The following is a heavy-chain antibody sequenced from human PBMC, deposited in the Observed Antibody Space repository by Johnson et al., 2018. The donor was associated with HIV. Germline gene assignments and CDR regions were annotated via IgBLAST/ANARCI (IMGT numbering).Heavy chain of an antibody. J-gene: IGHJ3*02. D-gene: IGHD2/OR15-2a*01. Sequence: QLVESGGGLGQPWGSLRLSCAASGFTFSSYWMSWVRQAPGKGLEWVSVIYSSGSTYYADSVKGRFTISRDNSKNTLYLQINSLRAEDTAVYYCARDALEAFQAFDIWGQGTMVTVSS. CDR1: GFTFSSYW. CDR3: ARDALEAFQAFDI. CDR2: IYSSGST. V-gene: IGHV3-66*01.